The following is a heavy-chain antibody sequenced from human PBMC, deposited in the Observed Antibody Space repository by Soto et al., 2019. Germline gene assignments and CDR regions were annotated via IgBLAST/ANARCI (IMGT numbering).Heavy chain of an antibody. J-gene: IGHJ1*01. D-gene: IGHD3-16*01. CDR2: TSYDGNNK. CDR3: ARWGKTGGLDV. CDR1: GFTFRSYV. Sequence: QVQLVESGGGVVQPGTSLRLSCVGSGFTFRSYVIHWVRQAPGKGLEWVALTSYDGNNKDYADSVKGRFTISRDKSRNTVGLQMDGVRREDTALYYCARWGKTGGLDVWGQGTLVSVSS. V-gene: IGHV3-33*05.